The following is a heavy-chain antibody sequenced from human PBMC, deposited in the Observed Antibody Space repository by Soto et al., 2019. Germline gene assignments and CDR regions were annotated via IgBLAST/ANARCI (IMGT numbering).Heavy chain of an antibody. J-gene: IGHJ4*01. D-gene: IGHD3-22*01. Sequence: SETLSLTCTVSGGSISSGNYYWSWNRQPPGKGLEWIGYIYYSRSTYYNPSFKSRVTIWVDTSKYQLYLKLTSVTAADXALYYCARGSXYYYDNRGLXYCGHGTLVTVSS. CDR2: IYYSRST. V-gene: IGHV4-30-4*01. CDR3: ARGSXYYYDNRGLXY. CDR1: GGSISSGNYY.